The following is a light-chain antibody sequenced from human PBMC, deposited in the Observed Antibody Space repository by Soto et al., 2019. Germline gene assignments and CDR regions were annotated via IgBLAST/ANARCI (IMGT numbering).Light chain of an antibody. Sequence: QSVLTQPPSVSGAPGQRVTISCTGSGSNIGAGSGVHWYQHLPGKAPKLLIYGNINRPSGVPDRFSGSKSGTSASLAITGLQAEDEADYYCQSYDSSLSGWVFGGGTKLTVL. CDR3: QSYDSSLSGWV. J-gene: IGLJ3*02. CDR2: GNI. V-gene: IGLV1-40*01. CDR1: GSNIGAGSG.